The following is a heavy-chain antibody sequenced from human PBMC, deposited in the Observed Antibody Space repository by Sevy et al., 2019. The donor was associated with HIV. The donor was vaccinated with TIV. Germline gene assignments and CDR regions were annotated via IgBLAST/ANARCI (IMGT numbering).Heavy chain of an antibody. J-gene: IGHJ3*02. CDR2: IWYDGSNK. D-gene: IGHD4-17*01. CDR1: GFTFRNYG. V-gene: IGHV3-33*01. Sequence: GGSLRLSCAASGFTFRNYGMHWIRQSPGKGLEWVAVIWYDGSNKYYADSVKGRFTISRDNSNSMLYLQLNSLRAEDNAVYYCAGDLSRPARTTWYAFDMWGQGTMVTVSS. CDR3: AGDLSRPARTTWYAFDM.